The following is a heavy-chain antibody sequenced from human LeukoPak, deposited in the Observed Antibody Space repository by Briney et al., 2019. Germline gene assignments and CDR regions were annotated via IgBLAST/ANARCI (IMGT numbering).Heavy chain of an antibody. V-gene: IGHV4-38-2*01. D-gene: IGHD6-13*01. CDR2: IYHSGST. J-gene: IGHJ4*02. CDR1: GYSISSGYY. CDR3: ARVVLAAAVCGY. Sequence: PSETLCLTCAVSGYSISSGYYWGWIRQPPGKGLEGIGRIYHSGSTYYNPSLKSRVTISVDTSKNQFSLKLNSVTAADPAVYYCARVVLAAAVCGYWGQGTLVTVPS.